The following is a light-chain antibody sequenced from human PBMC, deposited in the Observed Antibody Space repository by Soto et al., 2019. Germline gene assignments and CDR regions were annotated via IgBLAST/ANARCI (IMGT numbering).Light chain of an antibody. J-gene: IGKJ5*01. CDR3: QQSYSTLT. CDR1: QTISNS. Sequence: IRMTQSPSSLSASTGDRVTITCRASQTISNSLNWYQQKPGKAPKLLIYAASSLQSGVPSRFSGSGSGTDFTLTISSLQPEDFATYYCQQSYSTLTSAQGTRLEIK. V-gene: IGKV1-39*01. CDR2: AAS.